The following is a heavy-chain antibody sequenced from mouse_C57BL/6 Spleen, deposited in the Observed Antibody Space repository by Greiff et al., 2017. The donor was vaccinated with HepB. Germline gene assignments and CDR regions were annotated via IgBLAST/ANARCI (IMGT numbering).Heavy chain of an antibody. V-gene: IGHV1-15*01. CDR3: TRPVVARVYYFDY. CDR1: GYTFTDYE. D-gene: IGHD1-1*01. CDR2: IDPETGGT. J-gene: IGHJ2*01. Sequence: QVQLQQSGAELVRPGASVTLSCKASGYTFTDYEMHWVKQTPVHGLEWIGAIDPETGGTAYNQKFKGKAILTADKSSSTAYMELRSLTSEDSAVYYCTRPVVARVYYFDYWGQGTTLTVSS.